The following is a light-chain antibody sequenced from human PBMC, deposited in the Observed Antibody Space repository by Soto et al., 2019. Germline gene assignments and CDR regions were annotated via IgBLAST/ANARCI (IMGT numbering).Light chain of an antibody. Sequence: EIVLTQSPATLSSSPGERATLSCRASQSVSSDFAWYQQKPGQVPRLLIYDASNRATGIPARFSGSGSGTDFTLTISSLEPEDFEVYYCQHRHYFGPVTKVDV. J-gene: IGKJ3*01. CDR1: QSVSSD. CDR2: DAS. V-gene: IGKV3-11*01. CDR3: QHRHY.